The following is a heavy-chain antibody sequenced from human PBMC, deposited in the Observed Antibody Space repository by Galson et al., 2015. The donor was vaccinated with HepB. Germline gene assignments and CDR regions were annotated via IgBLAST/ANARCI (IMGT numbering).Heavy chain of an antibody. CDR2: IYYSGST. CDR3: ARVKGSLGYQLRSAFDI. J-gene: IGHJ3*02. D-gene: IGHD2-2*01. V-gene: IGHV4-59*01. CDR1: GGSISSYY. Sequence: ETLSLTCTVSGGSISSYYWSWIRQPPGKGLEWIGYIYYSGSTNYNPSLKSRVTISVDTSKNQFSLKLSSVTAADTAVYYCARVKGSLGYQLRSAFDIWGQGTMVTVSS.